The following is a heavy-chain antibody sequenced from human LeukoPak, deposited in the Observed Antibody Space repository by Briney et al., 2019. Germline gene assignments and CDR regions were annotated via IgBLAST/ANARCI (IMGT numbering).Heavy chain of an antibody. CDR1: GGSFSGYY. D-gene: IGHD3-9*01. CDR3: ARGRGYFDWLDY. CDR2: INHSGST. J-gene: IGHJ4*02. V-gene: IGHV4-34*01. Sequence: SETLSLTCAVYGGSFSGYYWSWIRQPPGKGLEWIGEINHSGSTNYNPSLKSRVTISVDTSKNQFPLKLSSVTAADTAVYYCARGRGYFDWLDYWGQGTLVTVSS.